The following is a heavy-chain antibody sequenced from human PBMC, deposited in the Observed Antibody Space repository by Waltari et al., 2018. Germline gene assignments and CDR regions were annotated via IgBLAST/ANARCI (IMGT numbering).Heavy chain of an antibody. J-gene: IGHJ5*02. CDR1: GGSISSGDYY. CDR2: IYDSGST. CDR3: ARTAVVTWGWFDP. D-gene: IGHD7-27*01. V-gene: IGHV4-30-4*08. Sequence: QVQLQESGPGLVKPSQTLSLTCTVSGGSISSGDYYWSWIRQPPGKGLEWIGYIYDSGSTYYNPSLKSRVTISVDTSKNQFSLKLSSVTAADTAVYYCARTAVVTWGWFDPWGQGTLVTVSS.